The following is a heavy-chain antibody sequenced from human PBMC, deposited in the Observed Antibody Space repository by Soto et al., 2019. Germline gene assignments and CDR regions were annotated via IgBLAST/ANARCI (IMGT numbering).Heavy chain of an antibody. CDR3: AREGASRFRGFDY. Sequence: PSETLSLTCSFSGYSINNYYWSWIRQPPGKGLEWIGFVHYTGSANYNPSLKSRVTISVGTSKKQFSLRLSSVTAADSGVYYCAREGASRFRGFDYWGQGTLVTVSS. CDR1: GYSINNYY. D-gene: IGHD2-2*01. J-gene: IGHJ4*02. V-gene: IGHV4-59*01. CDR2: VHYTGSA.